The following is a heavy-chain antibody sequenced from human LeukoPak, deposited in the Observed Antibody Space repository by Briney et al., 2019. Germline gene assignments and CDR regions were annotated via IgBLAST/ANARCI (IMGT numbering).Heavy chain of an antibody. Sequence: GGSLRLSCAASGFTFSSYGMHWVRQAPGKGLEWVAFIRYDGSNKYYADSVKGRFTISRDNSKNTLYLQMNSLRAEDTAVYYCAKVSVAGRYYYYTDVWGKGTTVTVSS. D-gene: IGHD6-19*01. CDR1: GFTFSSYG. J-gene: IGHJ6*03. CDR2: IRYDGSNK. V-gene: IGHV3-30*02. CDR3: AKVSVAGRYYYYTDV.